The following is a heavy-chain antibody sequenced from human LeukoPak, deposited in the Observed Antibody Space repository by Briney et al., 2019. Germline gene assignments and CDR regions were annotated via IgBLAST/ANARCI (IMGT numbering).Heavy chain of an antibody. CDR2: ISAYNGNT. V-gene: IGHV1-18*04. D-gene: IGHD3-10*01. Sequence: ASVKVSCKASGYTFPSYGISWVRQAPGQGLEWMGWISAYNGNTNYAQKLQGRVTMTTDTSSSKAYMELRSLRSDDTAGYYCARVAISTVRGVIISGHTVLNDWGQETLVSVSS. CDR1: GYTFPSYG. J-gene: IGHJ4*02. CDR3: ARVAISTVRGVIISGHTVLND.